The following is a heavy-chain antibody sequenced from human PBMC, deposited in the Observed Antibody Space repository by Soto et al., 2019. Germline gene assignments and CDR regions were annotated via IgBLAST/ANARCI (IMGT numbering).Heavy chain of an antibody. J-gene: IGHJ4*02. V-gene: IGHV1-8*01. Sequence: ASVKVSCKASGYTFTSYDSNCVRQATGQGLEWMGWMNPNSGNTGYAQKFQGRVTMTRNTSISTAYMEVSSLRSEDTSVYYCARGRCTVTLLRRQYYFDYWGQGTLVTVSS. D-gene: IGHD4-17*01. CDR2: MNPNSGNT. CDR1: GYTFTSYD. CDR3: ARGRCTVTLLRRQYYFDY.